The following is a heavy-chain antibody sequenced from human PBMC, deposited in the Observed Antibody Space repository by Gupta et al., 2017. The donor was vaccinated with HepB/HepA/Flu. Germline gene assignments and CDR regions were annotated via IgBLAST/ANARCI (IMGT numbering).Heavy chain of an antibody. D-gene: IGHD1-7*01. CDR1: GGTFSSYA. V-gene: IGHV1-69*01. Sequence: QVQLVQSGAEVKKPGSSVKVSCKASGGTFSSYAISWVRQAPGHGLEWMGGIIPIFGTANYAQKFQGRVTITADESTSTAYMELSSLRSEDTAVYYCARDRSRNYDYYYYYMDVWGKGTTVTVSS. CDR3: ARDRSRNYDYYYYYMDV. CDR2: IIPIFGTA. J-gene: IGHJ6*03.